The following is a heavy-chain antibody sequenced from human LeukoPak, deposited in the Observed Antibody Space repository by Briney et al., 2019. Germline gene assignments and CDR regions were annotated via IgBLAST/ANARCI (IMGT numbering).Heavy chain of an antibody. Sequence: PSETLSLTCAVYGGSFSGYYWSWIRQPPGKGLEWIGEINHSGSTNYNPSLKSRVTISVDTSKNQSSLRLSSVTAADTAVYYCATGYCSGGSCYSRVYYFDYWGQGTLVTVSS. CDR3: ATGYCSGGSCYSRVYYFDY. CDR2: INHSGST. D-gene: IGHD2-15*01. V-gene: IGHV4-34*01. J-gene: IGHJ4*02. CDR1: GGSFSGYY.